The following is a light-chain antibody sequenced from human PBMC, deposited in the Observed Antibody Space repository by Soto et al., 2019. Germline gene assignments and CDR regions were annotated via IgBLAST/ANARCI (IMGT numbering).Light chain of an antibody. CDR2: TAS. CDR3: QQVNSFPST. CDR1: ESVSGRY. J-gene: IGKJ5*01. V-gene: IGKV3D-7*01. Sequence: TLSLSPVERSTLSGRASESVSGRYLAWYQQKPGQAPRLLIYTASTLQTGVPSRFSGGGSGTDFTLSLSSLQPEDSATYYCQQVNSFPSTFGQGTRLEIK.